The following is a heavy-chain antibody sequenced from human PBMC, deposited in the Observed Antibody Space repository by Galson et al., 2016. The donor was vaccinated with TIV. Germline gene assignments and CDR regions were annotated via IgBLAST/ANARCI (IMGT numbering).Heavy chain of an antibody. CDR3: AKGGSWYDY. D-gene: IGHD6-13*01. CDR1: GFTFETYA. Sequence: SLRLSCAASGFTFETYAMTWVRQAPGKGLEWVSVISGSADSADRAYYADSVGGRFTITSDNSKNTEFLEMHSLTVEDTAVYYCAKGGSWYDYWGPGTLVTVSS. V-gene: IGHV3-23*01. CDR2: ISGSADSADRA. J-gene: IGHJ4*02.